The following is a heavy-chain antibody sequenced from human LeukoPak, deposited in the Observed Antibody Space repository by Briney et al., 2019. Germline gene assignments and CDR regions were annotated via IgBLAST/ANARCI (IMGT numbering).Heavy chain of an antibody. CDR1: GGSFSGYY. D-gene: IGHD2-15*01. V-gene: IGHV4-34*01. CDR2: INHSGST. CDR3: ARGGRYCSGGSCSKKLDY. Sequence: SETLSLTCAVYGGSFSGYYWSWIRQPPGKGLEWIGGINHSGSTNYNPSLKSRVTISVDTSKNQFSLKLSSVTAADTAVYYCARGGRYCSGGSCSKKLDYWGQGTLVTVSS. J-gene: IGHJ4*02.